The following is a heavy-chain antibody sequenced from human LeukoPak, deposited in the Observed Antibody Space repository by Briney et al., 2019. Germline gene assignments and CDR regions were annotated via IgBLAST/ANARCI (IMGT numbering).Heavy chain of an antibody. Sequence: SETLSLTCTVSGYSISSGYYWGWIRQPPGKGLEWIGCIYHSGSTYYNPSLRSRVTISVDTSKNQFSLKLSSVTAADTAVYYCARGGSRYQLLNWFDSWGQGTLVTVSS. CDR1: GYSISSGYY. CDR3: ARGGSRYQLLNWFDS. CDR2: IYHSGST. D-gene: IGHD2-2*01. J-gene: IGHJ5*01. V-gene: IGHV4-38-2*02.